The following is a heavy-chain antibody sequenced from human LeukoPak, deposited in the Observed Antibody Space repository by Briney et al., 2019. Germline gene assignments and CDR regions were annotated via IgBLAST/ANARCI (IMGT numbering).Heavy chain of an antibody. CDR2: MNPNSGNT. Sequence: ASVKVSCKASGYTFTSYDINWVRQATGQGLEWLGWMNPNSGNTGYAQKFQGRVTMTRNTSISTDYMELRRLRSEDTAVYYCARGLWFGEFYYYYMDVWGKGTTVTVSS. CDR1: GYTFTSYD. CDR3: ARGLWFGEFYYYYMDV. J-gene: IGHJ6*03. D-gene: IGHD3-10*01. V-gene: IGHV1-8*01.